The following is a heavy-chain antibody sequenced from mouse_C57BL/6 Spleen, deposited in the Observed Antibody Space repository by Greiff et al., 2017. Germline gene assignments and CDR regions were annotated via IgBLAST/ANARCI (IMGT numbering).Heavy chain of an antibody. V-gene: IGHV1-81*01. J-gene: IGHJ3*01. CDR1: GYTFTSYG. CDR2: IYPRSGNT. CDR3: AREGGEFLPALAY. Sequence: QVQLQQSGAELARPGASVKLSCKASGYTFTSYGISWVKQRTGQGLEWIGEIYPRSGNTYYNEKFKGKATLTADKSSSTAYMELRSLTSEDSAVYFCAREGGEFLPALAYWGQGTLVTVSA. D-gene: IGHD6-1*01.